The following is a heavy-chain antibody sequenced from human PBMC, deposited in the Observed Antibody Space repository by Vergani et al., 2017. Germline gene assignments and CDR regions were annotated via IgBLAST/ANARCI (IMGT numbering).Heavy chain of an antibody. Sequence: QVQLQESGPGLVKPSETLSLTCTVSGYSISSGYYWGWIRQPPGKGLEWIGSIYHSGSTYYNPSLKSRVTISVDTSKNQFSLKLSSVTAADTAVYYCASWVDXSSGYYYGSDACDIWGQGTMVTVSS. CDR2: IYHSGST. D-gene: IGHD3-22*01. V-gene: IGHV4-38-2*02. CDR1: GYSISSGYY. J-gene: IGHJ3*02. CDR3: ASWVDXSSGYYYGSDACDI.